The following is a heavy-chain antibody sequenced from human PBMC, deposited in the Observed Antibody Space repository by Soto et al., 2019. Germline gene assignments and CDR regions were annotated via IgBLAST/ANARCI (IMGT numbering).Heavy chain of an antibody. CDR2: ISYDGSNK. D-gene: IGHD4-17*01. J-gene: IGHJ4*02. CDR3: AKDYGDYDLIDY. CDR1: GFTFSSYG. V-gene: IGHV3-30*18. Sequence: QVQLVESGGGVVQPGRSLRLSCAASGFTFSSYGMHWVRQAPGKGLEWVAVISYDGSNKYYADSVKGRFTISRDNSKNTLYLQMNSLRAEDTAVYYCAKDYGDYDLIDYWGQGTLVTVSS.